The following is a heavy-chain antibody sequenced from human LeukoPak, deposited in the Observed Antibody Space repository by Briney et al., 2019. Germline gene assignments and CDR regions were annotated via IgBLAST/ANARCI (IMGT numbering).Heavy chain of an antibody. D-gene: IGHD6-19*01. CDR1: GGSISSSSYY. CDR2: IYYSGST. V-gene: IGHV4-39*01. CDR3: ARHYYSSGWSGMYYFDY. Sequence: SETLSLTCTVSGGSISSSSYYWGWIRQPPGKGLEWIGSIYYSGSTYYNPSLKSRVTISVDTSKNQFSLKLSSVTAADTAVYYCARHYYSSGWSGMYYFDYWGQGTLVTVSS. J-gene: IGHJ4*02.